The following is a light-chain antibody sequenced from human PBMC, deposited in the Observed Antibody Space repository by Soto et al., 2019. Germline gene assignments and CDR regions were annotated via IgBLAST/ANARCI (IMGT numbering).Light chain of an antibody. Sequence: QSALTQPPSASGSPGQSVTISCIGTSSDVGGYNYVSWYQQHPGKAPKLMIYKVSKRPSGVPDRFSGSKSGNTASLTVSGLKAEDEADYYCSSYAASNNLGVFGGGTKVTVL. J-gene: IGLJ2*01. CDR3: SSYAASNNLGV. CDR2: KVS. V-gene: IGLV2-8*01. CDR1: SSDVGGYNY.